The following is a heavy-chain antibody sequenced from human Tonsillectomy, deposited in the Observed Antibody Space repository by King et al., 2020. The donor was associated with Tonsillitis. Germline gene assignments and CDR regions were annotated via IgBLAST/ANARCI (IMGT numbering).Heavy chain of an antibody. CDR2: IYTSGST. V-gene: IGHV4-4*07. Sequence: VQLQESGPGLVKPSETLSLTCTVSGGSISSYYWSWIRQPAGKGLEWIGRIYTSGSTNYNPSLKSRVTMSVDTSKNQFSLKLSSVTAADTAVYYCARSSSSWNGYYYYYFMDVWGKGTTVTVSS. J-gene: IGHJ6*04. D-gene: IGHD6-13*01. CDR3: ARSSSSWNGYYYYYFMDV. CDR1: GGSISSYY.